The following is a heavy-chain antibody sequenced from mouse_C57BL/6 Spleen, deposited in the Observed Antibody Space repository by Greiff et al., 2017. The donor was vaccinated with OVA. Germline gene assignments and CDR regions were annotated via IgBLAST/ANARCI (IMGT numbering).Heavy chain of an antibody. CDR1: GYTFTSYG. CDR2: IYPRSGNT. V-gene: IGHV1-81*01. D-gene: IGHD2-4*01. CDR3: ARAYYDYDAGFAY. J-gene: IGHJ3*01. Sequence: VKLVESGAELARPGASVKLSCKASGYTFTSYGISWVKQRTGQGLEWIGEIYPRSGNTYYNEKFKGKATLTADRSSSTAYMELRSLTSEDSAVYFCARAYYDYDAGFAYWGQGTLVTVSA.